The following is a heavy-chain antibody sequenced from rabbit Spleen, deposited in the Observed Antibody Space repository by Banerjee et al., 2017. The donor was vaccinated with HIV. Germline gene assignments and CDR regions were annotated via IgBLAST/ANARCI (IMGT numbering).Heavy chain of an antibody. CDR3: ARDLVDVIGWNFDF. Sequence: QEQLVESGGGLVQPEGSLTLTCKASGVSFSDKDVMCWVRQAPGKGLEWIACIASGSSGDTYYASWAKGRFTISKTSSTTVTLQMTSLTAADTATYFCARDLVDVIGWNFDFWGPGTLVTVS. D-gene: IGHD1-1*01. CDR2: IASGSSGDT. CDR1: GVSFSDKDV. V-gene: IGHV1S45*01. J-gene: IGHJ4*01.